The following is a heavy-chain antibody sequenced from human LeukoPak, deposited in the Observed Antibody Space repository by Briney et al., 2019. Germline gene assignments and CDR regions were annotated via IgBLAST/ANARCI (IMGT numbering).Heavy chain of an antibody. CDR1: GFTVSSNS. J-gene: IGHJ5*01. CDR2: INWNGGST. V-gene: IGHV3-20*04. CDR3: ARVMVGATLDS. Sequence: LSGGSLRLSCAASGFTVSSNSMNWVRQAPGKGLEWVSGINWNGGSTGYGDSVKGRFTISRDNARNSLHLQMNSLRVEDTALYYCARVMVGATLDSWGQGTLVTVSS. D-gene: IGHD1-26*01.